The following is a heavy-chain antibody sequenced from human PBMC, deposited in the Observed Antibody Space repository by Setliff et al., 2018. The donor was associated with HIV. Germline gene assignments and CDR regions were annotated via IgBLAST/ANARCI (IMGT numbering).Heavy chain of an antibody. CDR2: IKNSDTI. J-gene: IGHJ6*02. V-gene: IGHV3-23*05. Sequence: GGSLRLSCAASGFALNGYTMSWVRQAPGKGLEWVSAIKNSDTIYHADSVKGRFTASRDNSKNTVYLQMDSLRAEDTAVYYCAKLLEYDYGMDVWGRGTTVTVSS. CDR3: AKLLEYDYGMDV. CDR1: GFALNGYT. D-gene: IGHD1-1*01.